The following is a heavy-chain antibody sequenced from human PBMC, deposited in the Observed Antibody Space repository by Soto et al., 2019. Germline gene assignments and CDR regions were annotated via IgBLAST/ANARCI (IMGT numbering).Heavy chain of an antibody. CDR2: LYWDDDE. J-gene: IGHJ6*02. CDR3: VRNWRYYGGDYYYGMDA. D-gene: IGHD3-10*01. V-gene: IGHV2-5*02. Sequence: ITLKESGPTLVKPTQTLTLTCTFSGFSLNTGGVGVGWVRQPRGKAMEWLALLYWDDDERYRPSLRSRLNITKDTINNQVVLTMTNMDTEDTATYYCVRNWRYYGGDYYYGMDAWGQGTTVTVSS. CDR1: GFSLNTGGVG.